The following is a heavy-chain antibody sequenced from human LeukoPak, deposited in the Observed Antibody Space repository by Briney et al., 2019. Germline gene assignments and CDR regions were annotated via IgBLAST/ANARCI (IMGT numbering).Heavy chain of an antibody. Sequence: SVKVSCKASGGTFSSYAISCVRHAPGQGLEWMGGIIPIFGTANYAQKFQGRVTITADESTSTAYMELSSLRSEDTAVYYCAVAYYDYVWGSYRLDYWGQGTLVTVSS. CDR3: AVAYYDYVWGSYRLDY. CDR2: IIPIFGTA. D-gene: IGHD3-16*02. CDR1: GGTFSSYA. J-gene: IGHJ4*02. V-gene: IGHV1-69*13.